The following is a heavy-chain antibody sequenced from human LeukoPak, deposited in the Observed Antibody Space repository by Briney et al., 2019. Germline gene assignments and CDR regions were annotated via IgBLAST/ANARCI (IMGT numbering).Heavy chain of an antibody. V-gene: IGHV1-46*01. Sequence: GASVKVSCKASGYTFTSYYMHWVRQAPGQGLEWMGIINPSGGSTSYAQKFQGRVTMTRDMSTSTVYMELSSLRSEDTAVYYCASESGRIAAAATFDYRGQGTLVTVSS. CDR2: INPSGGST. CDR3: ASESGRIAAAATFDY. J-gene: IGHJ4*02. CDR1: GYTFTSYY. D-gene: IGHD6-13*01.